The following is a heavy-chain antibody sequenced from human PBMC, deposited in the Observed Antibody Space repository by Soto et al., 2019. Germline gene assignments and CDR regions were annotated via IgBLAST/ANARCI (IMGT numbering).Heavy chain of an antibody. Sequence: QVQLVESGGGVVQSGRSLRLSCAASGFTFSSYGMHWVRQAPGKGLEWVAVISYDGSNKYYADSVKGRFTISRDNSKNTLYVQMNSLRAEDTAVYYCAKDRGAGTTLGYYMDVWGKGTTVTVSS. CDR3: AKDRGAGTTLGYYMDV. J-gene: IGHJ6*03. D-gene: IGHD1-7*01. V-gene: IGHV3-30*18. CDR1: GFTFSSYG. CDR2: ISYDGSNK.